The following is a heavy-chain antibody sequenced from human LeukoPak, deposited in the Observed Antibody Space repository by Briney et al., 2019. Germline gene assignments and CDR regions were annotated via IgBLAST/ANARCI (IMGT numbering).Heavy chain of an antibody. J-gene: IGHJ4*02. CDR3: AKDQGYSYEFDY. CDR2: ISGSGGST. Sequence: SGGSLRLSCAASGFTFSSYAMSWVRQAPGKGLEWVSAISGSGGSTYYADSVKGRFTISRDNSKNTLYLQMNGLRAEDTAVYYCAKDQGYSYEFDYWGQGTLVTVSS. V-gene: IGHV3-23*01. D-gene: IGHD5-18*01. CDR1: GFTFSSYA.